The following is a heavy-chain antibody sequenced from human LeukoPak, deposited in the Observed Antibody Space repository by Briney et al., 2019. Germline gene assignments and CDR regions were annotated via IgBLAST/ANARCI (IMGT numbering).Heavy chain of an antibody. V-gene: IGHV1-69*13. CDR2: IIPIFGTA. Sequence: ASVKVSCKASGGTFSSYAISWVRQAPGQGLEWMGGIIPIFGTANYAQKFQGRVTITADESTSTAYMELSSLRSEDTAVYYCATAGRGYYDFWSGSNYYGMDVWGQGTTVTVSS. D-gene: IGHD3-3*01. J-gene: IGHJ6*02. CDR3: ATAGRGYYDFWSGSNYYGMDV. CDR1: GGTFSSYA.